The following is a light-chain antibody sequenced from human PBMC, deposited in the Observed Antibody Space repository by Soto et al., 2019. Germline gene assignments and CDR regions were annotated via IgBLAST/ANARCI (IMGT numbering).Light chain of an antibody. CDR1: SSDVGGYNY. CDR3: SSYAGNKNV. Sequence: QSALTQPPSASGSPGKSVTISCTGTSSDVGGYNYVSWYQQHPGKAPKLMIYEVSKRPSGVPDRFSGSKSGNTASLTVSGLQAEDEADYYCSSYAGNKNVFGTGTKVTVL. J-gene: IGLJ1*01. V-gene: IGLV2-8*01. CDR2: EVS.